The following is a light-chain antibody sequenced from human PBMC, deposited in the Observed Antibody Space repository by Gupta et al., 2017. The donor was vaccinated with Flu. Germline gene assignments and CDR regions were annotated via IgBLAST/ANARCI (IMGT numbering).Light chain of an antibody. CDR1: ESVRNN. J-gene: IGKJ1*01. CDR2: GAS. Sequence: DIVMTQSPAALSVSPGESATLSCRASESVRNNLAWYQQKPGQAHRLLIYGASTRATNIPARFSGSESGTEFTLTINGLQSEDFGVYYCQQYDNWPRTFGQGTQVELK. CDR3: QQYDNWPRT. V-gene: IGKV3-15*01.